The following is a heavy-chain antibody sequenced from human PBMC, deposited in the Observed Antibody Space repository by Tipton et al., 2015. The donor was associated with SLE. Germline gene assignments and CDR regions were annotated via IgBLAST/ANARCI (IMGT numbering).Heavy chain of an antibody. CDR2: INWDSGSI. V-gene: IGHV3-9*01. J-gene: IGHJ4*02. D-gene: IGHD3-3*01. CDR3: AREPRSGYHDY. Sequence: SLRLSCAVSGFTFDDYAMHWVRQAPGKGLEWVSGINWDSGSIGYADSVKGRFTISRDNAKNSLYLQMNSLRPEDSALYYCAREPRSGYHDYWGQGTLVIVSS. CDR1: GFTFDDYA.